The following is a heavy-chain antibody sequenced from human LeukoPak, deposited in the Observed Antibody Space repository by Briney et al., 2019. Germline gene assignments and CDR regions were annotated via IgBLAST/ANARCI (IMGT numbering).Heavy chain of an antibody. CDR3: AKGTLLYSSPFEYFQH. CDR2: ISWNSGSI. D-gene: IGHD5-18*01. V-gene: IGHV3-9*01. J-gene: IGHJ1*01. Sequence: PGGSLRLSCAASGFTFDDYAMHWVRQAPGKGLEWVSGISWNSGSIGYADSVKGRFTISRDNAKNSLYLQMNSLRAEDTALYYCAKGTLLYSSPFEYFQHWGQGTLVTVSS. CDR1: GFTFDDYA.